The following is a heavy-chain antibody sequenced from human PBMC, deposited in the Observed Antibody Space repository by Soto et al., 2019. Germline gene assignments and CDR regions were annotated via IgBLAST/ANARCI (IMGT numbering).Heavy chain of an antibody. J-gene: IGHJ5*02. V-gene: IGHV4-39*01. Sequence: ATLSLTCPVSGGSISSSSYYWGWIRQPPGKGLEWIGSIYYSGSTYYNPSLMSRVTISVDTSKNQFSLKLSSVAAADTAVYYCARPPGGMGWFDPWGQRTLVTVSS. CDR2: IYYSGST. CDR3: ARPPGGMGWFDP. D-gene: IGHD1-26*01. CDR1: GGSISSSSYY.